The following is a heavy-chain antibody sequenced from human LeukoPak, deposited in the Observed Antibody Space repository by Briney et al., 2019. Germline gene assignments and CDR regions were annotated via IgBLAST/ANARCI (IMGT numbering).Heavy chain of an antibody. D-gene: IGHD2-8*02. Sequence: GGSLRLSCAASGFTFSGYWMHWARQAPGKGLVWVSRISPDGTTTNYADSAEGRFTISRDNAKNTLYLQMNGLRDEDAAVYYCTRVLAGRSGLMDVWGRGTAITVSS. J-gene: IGHJ6*02. V-gene: IGHV3-74*01. CDR2: ISPDGTTT. CDR3: TRVLAGRSGLMDV. CDR1: GFTFSGYW.